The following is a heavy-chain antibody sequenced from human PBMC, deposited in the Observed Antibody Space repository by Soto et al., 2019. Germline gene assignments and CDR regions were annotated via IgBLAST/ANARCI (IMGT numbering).Heavy chain of an antibody. V-gene: IGHV1-18*04. CDR2: ISAYNGNT. D-gene: IGHD3-10*01. CDR1: GYTFTSYG. Sequence: ASVKVSCKASGYTFTSYGISWVRQAPGQGLEWMGWISAYNGNTNYAQKLQGRVTMTTDTSTSTTYMELRSLRSDDTAVYYCARNNLPGGSGSYIPRYWGQGTLVTVSS. CDR3: ARNNLPGGSGSYIPRY. J-gene: IGHJ4*02.